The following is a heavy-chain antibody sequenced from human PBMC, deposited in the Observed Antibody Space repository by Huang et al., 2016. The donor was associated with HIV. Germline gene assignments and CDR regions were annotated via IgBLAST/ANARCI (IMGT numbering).Heavy chain of an antibody. CDR1: GGSLKSRNYY. Sequence: QLQLQESGPGLVKPSDTLSLNCTISGGSLKSRNYYWVWVRQAPGTRLEGIGDIYYSGSPYYNPSLRSRVSLSVDTSKKQVTLKVNAVIAADTAVYYCARRQGSGYYFYFDYWGRGIPVTVSA. V-gene: IGHV4-39*01. D-gene: IGHD3-22*01. J-gene: IGHJ4*02. CDR3: ARRQGSGYYFYFDY. CDR2: IYYSGSP.